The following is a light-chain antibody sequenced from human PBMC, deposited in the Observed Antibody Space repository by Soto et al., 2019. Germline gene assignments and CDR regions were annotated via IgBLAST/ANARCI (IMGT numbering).Light chain of an antibody. V-gene: IGKV3-20*01. Sequence: EIVLTQSPGTLSLSPGERATLSCRASQSFSSSFLAWYQQKPGQAPRLLIYGASSRATGIPDRFSGSGSGTDFSLTISRLESEDFAVYYCQQYGSSSWTFCQGTKVEIK. CDR2: GAS. J-gene: IGKJ1*01. CDR1: QSFSSSF. CDR3: QQYGSSSWT.